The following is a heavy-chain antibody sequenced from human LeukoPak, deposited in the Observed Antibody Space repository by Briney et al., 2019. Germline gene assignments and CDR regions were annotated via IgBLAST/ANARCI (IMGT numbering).Heavy chain of an antibody. D-gene: IGHD3-22*01. Sequence: SETLSLTCTVSGDSVSSNYWSWIRQPPGKGLEWLGYFYSRTSVTSNPFLQGRVTMSSDTAKNQFSLRLTSVTAADTAVYYCAKVGHYIDSSGYYYLDYWGQGTLVTVSS. J-gene: IGHJ4*02. CDR1: GDSVSSNY. V-gene: IGHV4-59*02. CDR2: FYSRTSV. CDR3: AKVGHYIDSSGYYYLDY.